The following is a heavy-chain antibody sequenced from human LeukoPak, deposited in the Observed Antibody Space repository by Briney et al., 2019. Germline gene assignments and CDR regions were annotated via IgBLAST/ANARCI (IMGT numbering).Heavy chain of an antibody. J-gene: IGHJ4*02. CDR3: VRGIVGTGQFYFHH. V-gene: IGHV3-74*01. Sequence: GGSLRLSCGASGFTFSTYWMDWVRQAPGKGLVWVSHINGDGSNTNYADSVKGRFTISRDNAKNSLYLQMDSLRAEDTAVYFCVRGIVGTGQFYFHHWGQGTLVTVSS. CDR1: GFTFSTYW. CDR2: INGDGSNT. D-gene: IGHD1-26*01.